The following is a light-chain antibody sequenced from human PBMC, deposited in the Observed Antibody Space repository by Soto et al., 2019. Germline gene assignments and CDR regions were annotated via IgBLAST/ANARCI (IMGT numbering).Light chain of an antibody. CDR1: QGISSY. CDR2: AAS. J-gene: IGKJ1*01. CDR3: QQYNTYST. Sequence: DIQLTQSPSFLSASVGDRVTITCRASQGISSYLAWYQKKPGKAPKLLMYAASTLQSGVPSRFSGSGSGTEFTLTISSLQPDDFATYYCQQYNTYSTFGQGTKVDIK. V-gene: IGKV1-9*01.